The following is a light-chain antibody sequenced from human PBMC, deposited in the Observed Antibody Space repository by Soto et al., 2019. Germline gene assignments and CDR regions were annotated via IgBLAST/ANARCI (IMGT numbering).Light chain of an antibody. CDR3: QAYDNSLGVSVL. Sequence: QSVLTQPPSVSGAPGQTVTISCSGSSSNIGAGYDVHWYQQLPGKVPKLVIYDTFNWPSGVPDRFSGSKSGTSASLAITGLQAEDEADYYCQAYDNSLGVSVLFGGGTKLTVL. V-gene: IGLV1-40*01. CDR2: DTF. CDR1: SSNIGAGYD. J-gene: IGLJ3*02.